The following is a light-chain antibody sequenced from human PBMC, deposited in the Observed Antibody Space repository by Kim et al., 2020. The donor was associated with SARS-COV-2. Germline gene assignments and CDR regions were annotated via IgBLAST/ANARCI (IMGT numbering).Light chain of an antibody. CDR3: QVWDSSTWV. CDR2: KDS. V-gene: IGLV3-9*01. J-gene: IGLJ2*01. CDR1: KIGDKN. Sequence: SVALGQTARITCGGNKIGDKNVRWYQQKPGQAPVLVIYKDSNRPSGIPERFSGSNSGNTATLTISGAQARDEADYYCQVWDSSTWVFGGGTKLTVL.